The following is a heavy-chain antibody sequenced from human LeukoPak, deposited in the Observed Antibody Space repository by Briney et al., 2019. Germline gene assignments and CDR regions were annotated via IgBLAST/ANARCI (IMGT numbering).Heavy chain of an antibody. J-gene: IGHJ4*02. CDR1: GFTFSRYY. CDR3: AKGSPYYYDSSGYSGFDY. Sequence: GGSLRLSCAASGFTFSRYYMHWVRQAPGKGLVWVSRINSDGRSTTYADSVRGRFTVSRDNAKNTLYLQMNSLRAEDTAVYYCAKGSPYYYDSSGYSGFDYWGQGTLVTVSS. D-gene: IGHD3-22*01. CDR2: INSDGRST. V-gene: IGHV3-74*01.